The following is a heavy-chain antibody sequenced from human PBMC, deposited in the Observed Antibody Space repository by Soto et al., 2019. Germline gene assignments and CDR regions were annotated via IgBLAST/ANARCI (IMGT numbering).Heavy chain of an antibody. D-gene: IGHD3-3*01. CDR3: ARANYDLWSGSTPDGWFDP. V-gene: IGHV3-13*01. CDR2: IGTAGDT. Sequence: PGGSLRLSCAASGFTFSSYDMHWVRQATGKGLEWVSAIGTAGDTYYPGSVKGRFTISRENAKNSLYLQMNSLRAEDTAVYCCARANYDLWSGSTPDGWFDPWGQRTLVTVSS. CDR1: GFTFSSYD. J-gene: IGHJ5*02.